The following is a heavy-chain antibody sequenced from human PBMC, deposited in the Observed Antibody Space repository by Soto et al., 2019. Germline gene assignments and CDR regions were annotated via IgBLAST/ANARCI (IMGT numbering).Heavy chain of an antibody. Sequence: ASVKVSCKASGGTFSSYAISWVRQAPGQGLEWMGGIIPIFGTANYAQKFQGRVTITADESTSTAYMELSSLRSEDTAVYYCARDSPYYYDSSGYYSGAFDIWGQGTMVTVSS. D-gene: IGHD3-22*01. CDR3: ARDSPYYYDSSGYYSGAFDI. J-gene: IGHJ3*02. CDR2: IIPIFGTA. CDR1: GGTFSSYA. V-gene: IGHV1-69*13.